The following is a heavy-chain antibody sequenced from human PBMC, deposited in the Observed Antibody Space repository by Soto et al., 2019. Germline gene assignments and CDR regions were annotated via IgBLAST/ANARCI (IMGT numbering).Heavy chain of an antibody. V-gene: IGHV6-1*01. CDR2: TSYKSKWYN. CDR3: ARDLWNLDWFDP. CDR1: GDTVSSNSAS. J-gene: IGHJ5*02. D-gene: IGHD1-7*01. Sequence: PSQTLSLTCAISGDTVSSNSASWNWIRQSPSRGLEWPGRTSYKSKWYNDYAESMKSRININPDTSKNQFPLQLNSVTPEDTAVYYCARDLWNLDWFDPWGQGTLVTVSS.